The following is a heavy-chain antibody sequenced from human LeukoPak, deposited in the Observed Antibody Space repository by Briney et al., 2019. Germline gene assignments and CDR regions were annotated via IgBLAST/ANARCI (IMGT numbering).Heavy chain of an antibody. CDR2: MNPNSGNT. V-gene: IGHV1-8*01. CDR1: GYTFTSYD. Sequence: GASVKVSCTASGYTFTSYDINWVRQATGQGLEWMGWMNPNSGNTDYAQKFQGRVTMTRNTSISTAYMELSIMRSEDTAVYYCARAPSITGTTPPGYWGQGTLVTVSS. J-gene: IGHJ4*02. CDR3: ARAPSITGTTPPGY. D-gene: IGHD1-7*01.